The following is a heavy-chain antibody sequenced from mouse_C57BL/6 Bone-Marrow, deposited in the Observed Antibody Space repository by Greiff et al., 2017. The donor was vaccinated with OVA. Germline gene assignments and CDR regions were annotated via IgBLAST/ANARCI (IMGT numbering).Heavy chain of an antibody. CDR2: INPYNGDT. Sequence: EVQLKESGPELVKPGDSVKISCKASGYSFTGYFMNWVMQSHGKSLEWIGRINPYNGDTFYNQKFKGKATLTVDKSSSTAHMELRSLTSEDSAVYYCARGGNEGAMDYWGQGTSVTVSS. J-gene: IGHJ4*01. CDR3: ARGGNEGAMDY. CDR1: GYSFTGYF. V-gene: IGHV1-20*01. D-gene: IGHD2-1*01.